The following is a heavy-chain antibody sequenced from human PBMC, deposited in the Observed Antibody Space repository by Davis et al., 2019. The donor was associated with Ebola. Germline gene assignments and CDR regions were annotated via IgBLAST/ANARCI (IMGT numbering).Heavy chain of an antibody. CDR3: AKAVSD. Sequence: GGSLRLSCAASGFIFSRFAMHWVRQAPGKGLEWVSGISWNSGSIGYADSVKGRFTISRDNAKNSLYLQMNSLRAEDTALYYCAKAVSDWGQGTLVTVSS. CDR2: ISWNSGSI. CDR1: GFIFSRFA. J-gene: IGHJ1*01. V-gene: IGHV3-9*01. D-gene: IGHD1-14*01.